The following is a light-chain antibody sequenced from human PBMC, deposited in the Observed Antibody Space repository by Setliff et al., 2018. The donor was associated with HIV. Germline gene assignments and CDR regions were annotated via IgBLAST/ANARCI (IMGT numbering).Light chain of an antibody. Sequence: QSALAQPASVSGSPGQSITISCTGTSSDVGGYDYVSWYQQHPDKAPKLMIYEVSNRPSGGSNHFSGSKSGSTASLTISGLQAEDEADYYCNSKTGTITYVFGTGTKVTVL. CDR1: SSDVGGYDY. J-gene: IGLJ1*01. CDR3: NSKTGTITYV. CDR2: EVS. V-gene: IGLV2-14*01.